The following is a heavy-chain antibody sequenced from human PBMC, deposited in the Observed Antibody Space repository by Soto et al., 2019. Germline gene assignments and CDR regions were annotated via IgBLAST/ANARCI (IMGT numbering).Heavy chain of an antibody. CDR2: INHSGST. CDR3: ARGRRVVINTRYNWFDA. V-gene: IGHV4-34*01. D-gene: IGHD3-22*01. Sequence: PSETLSLTCAVYCGSFSGYYWSWIRQPPGKGLEWIGEINHSGSTNYNPSLKSRVTISVDTSKNQFSLKLSSVTAADTAVYYCARGRRVVINTRYNWFDAWGKVPLVSVS. J-gene: IGHJ5*02. CDR1: CGSFSGYY.